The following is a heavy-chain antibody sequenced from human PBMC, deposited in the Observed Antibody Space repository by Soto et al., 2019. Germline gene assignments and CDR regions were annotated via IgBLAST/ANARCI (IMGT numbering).Heavy chain of an antibody. J-gene: IGHJ6*03. CDR1: GGTFSSYT. CDR3: ARDGDYEDYYYYMDV. V-gene: IGHV1-69*08. CDR2: IIPILGIA. Sequence: QVQLVQSGAEVKKPGSSVKVSCKASGGTFSSYTISWVRQAPGQGLEWMGRIIPILGIANYAQKFQGRVTITADKSTSTAYMELSSLRSEDTAVYYCARDGDYEDYYYYMDVWGKGTTVTVSS. D-gene: IGHD3-16*01.